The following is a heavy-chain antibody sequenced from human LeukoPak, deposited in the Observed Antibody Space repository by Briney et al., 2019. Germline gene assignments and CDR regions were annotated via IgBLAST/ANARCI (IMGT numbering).Heavy chain of an antibody. CDR3: AKDHYYENRHVDF. V-gene: IGHV1-18*01. J-gene: IGHJ4*02. D-gene: IGHD3-22*01. CDR2: ISAYNGNT. CDR1: GYTFTSYG. Sequence: GASVKVSCKASGYTFTSYGISWVRQAPGQGLEWMGWISAYNGNTNYAQKFQGRVTLSRDTSISTAYLELRSLRSDDTALYYCAKDHYYENRHVDFWGPGTLVTVSP.